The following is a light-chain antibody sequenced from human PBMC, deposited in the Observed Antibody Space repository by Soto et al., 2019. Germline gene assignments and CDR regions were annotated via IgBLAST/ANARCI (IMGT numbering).Light chain of an antibody. V-gene: IGKV1-5*03. CDR2: KAS. CDR1: QSVSGW. Sequence: DIPLTQSPSTLSASGLEADSVXRRASQSVSGWLAWYQQKPGKAPKLLIYKASTLKSGVPSRFSGSGSGTEFTLTISSLQPEDFATYYCQQLNSYPPTFGGGTKVDNK. J-gene: IGKJ4*01. CDR3: QQLNSYPPT.